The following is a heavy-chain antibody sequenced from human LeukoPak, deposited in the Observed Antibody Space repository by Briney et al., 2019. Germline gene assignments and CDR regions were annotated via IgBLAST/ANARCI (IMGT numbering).Heavy chain of an antibody. J-gene: IGHJ4*02. V-gene: IGHV1-3*01. CDR3: ARLGAELDY. Sequence: GSSVKVSCKASGGTFSSYAISWVRQAPGQRLERMGWINAGNGNTKYSQKFQGRVTITRDTSASTAYMELSSLRSEDTAVYYCARLGAELDYWGQGTLVTVSS. D-gene: IGHD1-1*01. CDR1: GGTFSSYA. CDR2: INAGNGNT.